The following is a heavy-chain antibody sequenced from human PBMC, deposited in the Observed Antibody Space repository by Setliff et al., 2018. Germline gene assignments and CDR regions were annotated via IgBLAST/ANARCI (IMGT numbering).Heavy chain of an antibody. D-gene: IGHD2-2*02. V-gene: IGHV3-23*01. CDR2: ISGSGGST. CDR3: AKSGGYCSSTSCYSYYYYMDV. CDR1: GFTFSSYA. Sequence: GGSLRLSCAASGFTFSSYAMSWVRQAPGKGLEWVSAISGSGGSTYYADSVKGRFTISRDNSKNTLYLQMNSLRAEDTAVYYCAKSGGYCSSTSCYSYYYYMDVWGKGTTVTVSS. J-gene: IGHJ6*03.